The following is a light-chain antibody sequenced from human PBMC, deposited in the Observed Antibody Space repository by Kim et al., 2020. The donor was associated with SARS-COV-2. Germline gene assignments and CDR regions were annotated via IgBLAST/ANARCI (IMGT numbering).Light chain of an antibody. CDR1: QNINIY. V-gene: IGKV1-39*01. J-gene: IGKJ1*01. CDR3: QQSYSTPRWT. CDR2: GAS. Sequence: SIGDRVTITCRASQNINIYLKWYQQRPGKAPRLLIYGASNLQSGVPSRFSGSGSGTDFTLTISSLQPEDCATYFCQQSYSTPRWTFGQGTKVDIK.